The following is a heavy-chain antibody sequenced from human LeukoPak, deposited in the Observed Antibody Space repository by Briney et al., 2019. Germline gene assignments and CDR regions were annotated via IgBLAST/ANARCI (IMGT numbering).Heavy chain of an antibody. J-gene: IGHJ4*02. D-gene: IGHD5-24*01. CDR2: IDWDDDK. CDR3: ARTADGSHFDY. CDR1: GFALSTNGMS. Sequence: SGPALVKPTQTLTVTCTFSGFALSTNGMSVSWIRQPPGKALEWLARIDWDDDKFYSTSLKTRLTSSKNTSKNLVVLIMTNMDPVDTATYYCARTADGSHFDYSGQGTLVTVSS. V-gene: IGHV2-70*04.